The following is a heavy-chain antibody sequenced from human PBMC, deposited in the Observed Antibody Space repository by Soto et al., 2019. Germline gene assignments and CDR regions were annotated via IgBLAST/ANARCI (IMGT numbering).Heavy chain of an antibody. CDR1: GGSVSSCSYY. CDR2: IYYSGST. D-gene: IGHD5-18*01. Sequence: SETLSLTCTVSGGSVSSCSYYWSWIRQPPGKGLEWIGYIYYSGSTNYNPSLKSRVTISVDTSKNQFSLKLSSVTAADTAVYYCARDLIELSYSYGYYYWGQGTLVTVS. J-gene: IGHJ4*02. V-gene: IGHV4-61*01. CDR3: ARDLIELSYSYGYYY.